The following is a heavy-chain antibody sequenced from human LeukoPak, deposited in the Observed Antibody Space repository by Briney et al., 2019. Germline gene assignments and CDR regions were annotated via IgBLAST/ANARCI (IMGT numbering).Heavy chain of an antibody. CDR1: RFTLSTYW. CDR3: ARGVPYDSWSGPHYSDY. CDR2: IKQDGSQE. Sequence: GGSLRLSCAASRFTLSTYWMSWVRQAPGKGLEWVAHIKQDGSQEYYVDSVKGRFTISRDSTKNSLYLQMNSLRAEDTAVYYCARGVPYDSWSGPHYSDYWGQGTLVTVSS. D-gene: IGHD3-3*01. V-gene: IGHV3-7*01. J-gene: IGHJ4*02.